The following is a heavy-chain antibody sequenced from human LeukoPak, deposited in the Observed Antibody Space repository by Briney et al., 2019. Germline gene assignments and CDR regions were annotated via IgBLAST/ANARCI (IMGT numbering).Heavy chain of an antibody. CDR2: TRDKPNSYTT. Sequence: GGSLRLSCAASGFTFSDHYMDWVRQTPGKGLEWVGRTRDKPNSYTTEYAASVKGRFTISRDDSKNSLYLQMNSLKTEDTAVYYCVTGATGTFDIWGQGTMVTVSS. D-gene: IGHD1-26*01. CDR3: VTGATGTFDI. V-gene: IGHV3-72*01. CDR1: GFTFSDHY. J-gene: IGHJ3*02.